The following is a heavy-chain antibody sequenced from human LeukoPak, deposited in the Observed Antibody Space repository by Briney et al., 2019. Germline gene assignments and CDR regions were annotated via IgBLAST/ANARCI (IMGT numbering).Heavy chain of an antibody. Sequence: GGSLRLSCVPSGFSVSGNYMTWVRQAPGKGLEWVSFIHTSGSTFYADSVKGRFTISRDNAKNTLYLQMNSLRAEDTAVYYCARAGPKIKLLWFGEFLFGGQGTLVTVSS. CDR1: GFSVSGNY. CDR3: ARAGPKIKLLWFGEFLF. D-gene: IGHD3-10*01. V-gene: IGHV3-66*01. CDR2: IHTSGST. J-gene: IGHJ4*02.